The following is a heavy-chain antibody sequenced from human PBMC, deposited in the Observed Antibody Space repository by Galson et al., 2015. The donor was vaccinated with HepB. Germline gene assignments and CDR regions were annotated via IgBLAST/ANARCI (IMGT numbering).Heavy chain of an antibody. V-gene: IGHV3-53*01. J-gene: IGHJ6*02. CDR2: ISDDGTK. D-gene: IGHD3-10*01. CDR1: GFIVSNNF. Sequence: SLRLSCAASGFIVSNNFMSWVRQAPGKGLEWVSVISDDGTKYYADSVKGRFTVSRDNSKNTLYLQMNSLRAEDTAVYYCARAPGYGSGSSYSYVYYGMDVWGQGTTVTVSS. CDR3: ARAPGYGSGSSYSYVYYGMDV.